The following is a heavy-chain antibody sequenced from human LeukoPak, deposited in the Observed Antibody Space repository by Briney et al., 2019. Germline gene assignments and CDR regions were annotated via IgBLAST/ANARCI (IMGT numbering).Heavy chain of an antibody. D-gene: IGHD3-22*01. V-gene: IGHV5-51*01. J-gene: IGHJ4*02. CDR1: GYSFTRYW. CDR3: ARPLDSSGADPYYFDY. Sequence: SGESLKISCKGSGYSFTRYWIGWVRQMPGKGLEWMGIIYPGDSDTRYSPSFQGQVTISADKSISTAYLQWSYLKASDTAMYYCARPLDSSGADPYYFDYWGQGTLVTVSS. CDR2: IYPGDSDT.